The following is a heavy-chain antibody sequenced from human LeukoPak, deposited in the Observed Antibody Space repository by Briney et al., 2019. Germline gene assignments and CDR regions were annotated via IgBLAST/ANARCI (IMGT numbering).Heavy chain of an antibody. V-gene: IGHV5-51*01. CDR1: GYSFTSYW. CDR2: IYPGDSDT. J-gene: IGHJ3*02. Sequence: GESLKISCKGSGYSFTSYWIGWVRQMPGKGLEWMGIIYPGDSDTRYSPSFQGQVTISADKSINTAYLQWSSLKASDTAMYYCARLGYYGSGTLGAFDIWGQGTMVTVSS. CDR3: ARLGYYGSGTLGAFDI. D-gene: IGHD3-10*01.